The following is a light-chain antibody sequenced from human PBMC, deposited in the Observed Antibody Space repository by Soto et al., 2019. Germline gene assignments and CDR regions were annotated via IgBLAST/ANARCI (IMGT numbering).Light chain of an antibody. Sequence: EILMTQSPATLAVSPGERATLSCRASQSVSSNLAWYQQKRGQTPRLLIYRATARAANIPVRFGGSGSGTEFTLTISSLRSEDFAIYYCQQYDDWPLTFGQGTKVDIK. V-gene: IGKV3-15*01. CDR2: RAT. J-gene: IGKJ1*01. CDR1: QSVSSN. CDR3: QQYDDWPLT.